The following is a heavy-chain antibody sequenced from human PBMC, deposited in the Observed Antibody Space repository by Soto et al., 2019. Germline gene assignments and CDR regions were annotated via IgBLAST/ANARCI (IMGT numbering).Heavy chain of an antibody. J-gene: IGHJ5*02. CDR2: INPSGGST. Sequence: ASVKFSCKASGYTFTSYYMHWVRQAPGQGLEWMGIINPSGGSTSYAQKFQGRVTMTRDTSTSTVYMELSSLRSEDTAVYYCATTIFGVYWFEPWGQGTLVTVSS. D-gene: IGHD3-3*01. CDR3: ATTIFGVYWFEP. V-gene: IGHV1-46*01. CDR1: GYTFTSYY.